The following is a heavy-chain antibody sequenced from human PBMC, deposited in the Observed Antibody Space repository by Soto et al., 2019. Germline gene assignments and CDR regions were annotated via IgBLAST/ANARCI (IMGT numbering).Heavy chain of an antibody. CDR2: ISYDGSNK. J-gene: IGHJ6*02. Sequence: AGGSLRLSCAASGFTFSTYAVHWVRQAPGKGLEWVAVISYDGSNKYYADSVKGRFTISRDNSKNTLYLQMNSLRAEDTAVYYCARGSVVANSGYYYGMDVWGQGTTVTVYS. D-gene: IGHD2-15*01. CDR1: GFTFSTYA. CDR3: ARGSVVANSGYYYGMDV. V-gene: IGHV3-30-3*01.